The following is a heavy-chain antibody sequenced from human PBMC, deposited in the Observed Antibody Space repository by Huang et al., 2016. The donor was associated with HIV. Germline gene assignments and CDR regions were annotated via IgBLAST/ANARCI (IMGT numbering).Heavy chain of an antibody. CDR1: EFSFSTYW. Sequence: EVQLVESGGGLVQPGGSLRLSCVAFEFSFSTYWMMWLRQVPGRGLEWVASIREDSGQKYYLDAVQGRFIISRDNPKNSLYLQMNNVRAEDAGVYYCACDPFIKAFDLWGQGTLVTVSS. V-gene: IGHV3-7*01. CDR2: IREDSGQK. CDR3: ACDPFIKAFDL. J-gene: IGHJ3*01.